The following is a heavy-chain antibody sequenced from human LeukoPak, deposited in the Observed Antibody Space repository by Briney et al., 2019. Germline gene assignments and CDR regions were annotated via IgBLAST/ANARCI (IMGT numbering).Heavy chain of an antibody. CDR1: GFTFSSYG. V-gene: IGHV3-23*01. CDR2: ISGSGGST. Sequence: PGGSLRLSCAASGFTFSSYGMSWVRQAPGKGLEWVSAISGSGGSTYYADSVKGRFTISRDNSKNTLYLQMNSLRAEDTAVYYCAKDVDRYGGYYFDYWGQGTLATVSS. J-gene: IGHJ4*02. D-gene: IGHD3-16*01. CDR3: AKDVDRYGGYYFDY.